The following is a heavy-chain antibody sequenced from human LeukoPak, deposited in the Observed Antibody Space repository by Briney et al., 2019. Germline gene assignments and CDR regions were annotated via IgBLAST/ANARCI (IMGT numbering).Heavy chain of an antibody. D-gene: IGHD1-14*01. CDR1: GGTFSTYA. J-gene: IGHJ5*01. V-gene: IGHV1-69*05. CDR2: IIPIFGSA. CDR3: ARVFRRWFDS. Sequence: GASVKVSCKASGGTFSTYAIVCVRQAPGQGLEWMGGIIPIFGSANYAQKFQGRVTITTDESTSTAYMELSSLRSEGTAVYYCARVFRRWFDSWGQGTLVTVSS.